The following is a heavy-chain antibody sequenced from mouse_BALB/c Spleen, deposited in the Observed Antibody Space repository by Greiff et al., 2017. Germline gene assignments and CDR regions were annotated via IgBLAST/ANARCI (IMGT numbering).Heavy chain of an antibody. Sequence: VQLQQSGAELVKPGASVKLSCKASGYTFTSYWMHWVKQRPGQGLEWIGEINPSNGRTNYNEKFKSKATLTVDKSSSTAYMQLSSLTSEDSAVYYCARSGRYDGAMDYWGQGTSVTVSS. D-gene: IGHD2-14*01. V-gene: IGHV1S81*02. CDR1: GYTFTSYW. CDR3: ARSGRYDGAMDY. CDR2: INPSNGRT. J-gene: IGHJ4*01.